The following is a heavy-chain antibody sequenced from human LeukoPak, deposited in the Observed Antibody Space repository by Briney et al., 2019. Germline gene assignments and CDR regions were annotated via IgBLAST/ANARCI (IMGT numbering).Heavy chain of an antibody. D-gene: IGHD3-22*01. CDR2: IYPGDSDT. CDR1: GYSFTSYW. CDR3: ARQAYHYDSSGYYYPDYYYGMDV. Sequence: GESLKISCKGSGYSFTSYWIGWVRQMPGKGLEWMGIIYPGDSDTRYSPSFQGQVTISADKSISTAYLQWSSLKASDTAMYYCARQAYHYDSSGYYYPDYYYGMDVWGQGTTVTVSS. V-gene: IGHV5-51*01. J-gene: IGHJ6*02.